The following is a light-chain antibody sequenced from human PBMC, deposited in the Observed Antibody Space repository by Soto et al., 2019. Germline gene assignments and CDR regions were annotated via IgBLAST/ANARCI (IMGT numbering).Light chain of an antibody. V-gene: IGKV1-27*01. CDR3: KNYNGAAST. CDR2: AAS. J-gene: IGKJ1*01. CDR1: QGLNNY. Sequence: DLHMTQSPSSLSASVGDRVTITCRASQGLNNYLAWYQQKPGKVPDLLIYAASTLQSGVPSRFSGSGSGTIFTLTISTLQPEDVATYYCKNYNGAASTFGQGTKVDI.